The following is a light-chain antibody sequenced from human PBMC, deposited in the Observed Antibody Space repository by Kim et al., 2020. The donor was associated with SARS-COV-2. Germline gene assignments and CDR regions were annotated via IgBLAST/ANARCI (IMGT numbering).Light chain of an antibody. Sequence: ELTQPPSASGTPGQRVTISCSGSSSNIGSNYVYWYQQLPGTAPNLLIYKNNQRPSAVPDRFSGSKSGTSAPLTISGLRSEDEADYYCAAWDSRTGVVFGGGTQLTVL. CDR1: SSNIGSNY. CDR3: AAWDSRTGVV. J-gene: IGLJ2*01. CDR2: KNN. V-gene: IGLV1-47*01.